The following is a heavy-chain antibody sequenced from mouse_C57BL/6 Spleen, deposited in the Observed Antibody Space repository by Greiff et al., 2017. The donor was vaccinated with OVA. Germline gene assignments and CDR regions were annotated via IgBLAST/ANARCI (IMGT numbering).Heavy chain of an antibody. CDR2: ISDGGSYT. CDR3: ARDRGYDRAWSAY. J-gene: IGHJ3*01. D-gene: IGHD2-3*01. Sequence: EVQGVESGGGLVKPGGSLKLSCAASGFTFSSYAMSWVRQTPEKRLEWVATISDGGSYTYYPDNVKGRFTISRDNAKNNLYLQMSHLKSEDTAMYYCARDRGYDRAWSAYWGQGTLVTVSA. V-gene: IGHV5-4*01. CDR1: GFTFSSYA.